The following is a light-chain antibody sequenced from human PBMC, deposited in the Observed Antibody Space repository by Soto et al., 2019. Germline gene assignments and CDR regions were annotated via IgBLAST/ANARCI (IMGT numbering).Light chain of an antibody. CDR2: YDS. Sequence: SYELTQPPSVSVAPGKTARITCGGNNIGSKSVHWYQQKPGRAPVLVIYYDSDRPSGIPERFSGSNSGNTATLTISRVEAGDEADYYCQVWESSSDHRVFGGGTKLTVL. J-gene: IGLJ2*01. CDR1: NIGSKS. V-gene: IGLV3-21*01. CDR3: QVWESSSDHRV.